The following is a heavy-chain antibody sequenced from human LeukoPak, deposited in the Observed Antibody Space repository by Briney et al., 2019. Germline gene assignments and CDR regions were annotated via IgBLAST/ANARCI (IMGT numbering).Heavy chain of an antibody. CDR1: GFTFSNYG. V-gene: IGHV3-33*01. CDR2: IFYDGSKE. D-gene: IGHD2/OR15-2a*01. J-gene: IGHJ4*02. Sequence: HTGGSLRLSCAASGFTFSNYGMHWVRQAPGEGLEWLAAIFYDGSKEHYADTVKGRFTISRDNSKNTLYLQVNSLTADDTAVYYCARDQALYFSYGDYWGQGTLVTVSS. CDR3: ARDQALYFSYGDY.